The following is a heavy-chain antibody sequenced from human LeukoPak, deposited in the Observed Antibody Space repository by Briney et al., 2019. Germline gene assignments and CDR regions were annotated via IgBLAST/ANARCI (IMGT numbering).Heavy chain of an antibody. V-gene: IGHV4-34*01. J-gene: IGHJ4*02. CDR1: GVFFNDYY. CDR3: TRMTTGHDY. Sequence: PSETLSLTCAVSGVFFNDYYWSWVRQTPGKGLEWIGEINHSGYTNDSPSLKSRVTISIDTSRKQFSLNLRSVTVADTGIYYCTRMTTGHDYWGQGTLVTVSS. CDR2: INHSGYT. D-gene: IGHD4-17*01.